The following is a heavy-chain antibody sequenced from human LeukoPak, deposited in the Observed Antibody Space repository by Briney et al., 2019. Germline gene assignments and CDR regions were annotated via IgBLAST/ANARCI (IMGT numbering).Heavy chain of an antibody. J-gene: IGHJ3*02. D-gene: IGHD6-19*01. V-gene: IGHV4-39*01. CDR3: AINESSGWYPLVAFDI. CDR1: GGSISSSSYY. CDR2: IYYSGST. Sequence: SETLSLTCTVSGGSISSSSYYWGWIRQPPGKGLEWIGSIYYSGSTYYDPSLKSRVTISVDTSKNQFSLKLSSVTPADTAVYYCAINESSGWYPLVAFDIWGQGTMVTVSS.